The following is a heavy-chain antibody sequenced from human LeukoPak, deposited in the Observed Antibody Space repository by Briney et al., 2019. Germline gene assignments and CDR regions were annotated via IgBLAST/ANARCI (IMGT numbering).Heavy chain of an antibody. D-gene: IGHD3-10*01. CDR1: GFSLSTTGLG. Sequence: SGPTLVKPTQTLTLTCSFSGFSLSTTGLGVDWIRQPPGKALEWLALIYWDDDKRYSPSLKSRLTITKDTSKSQVVLTMTNVDPVDTATYYRAHRLFYYGTGNWAFDYWGQGTLVTVSS. V-gene: IGHV2-5*02. CDR2: IYWDDDK. CDR3: AHRLFYYGTGNWAFDY. J-gene: IGHJ4*02.